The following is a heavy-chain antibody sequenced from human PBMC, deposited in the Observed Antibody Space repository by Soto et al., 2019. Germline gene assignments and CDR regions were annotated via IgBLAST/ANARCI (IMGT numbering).Heavy chain of an antibody. CDR3: ARAIDYHFDY. CDR2: IRPDGVDK. D-gene: IGHD3-16*01. J-gene: IGHJ4*02. V-gene: IGHV3-7*04. CDR1: GFTFSTSW. Sequence: EVQLVESGGYLVQPGGSLRLSCVASGFTFSTSWMTWVRQAPGKGLEWVANIRPDGVDKYYVGSVKGRFTISKDNAENSLYLQMNNLRAEDTAVCYCARAIDYHFDYWGQGTLVTVSS.